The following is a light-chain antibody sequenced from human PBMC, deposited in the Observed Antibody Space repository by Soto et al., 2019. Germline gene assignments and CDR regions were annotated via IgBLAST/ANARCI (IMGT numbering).Light chain of an antibody. CDR3: QTWGTGIQV. Sequence: QLVVTQSPSASASLGASVKLTCTLSSGHSSYAIAWHQQRPEKGPRYLMKLNSDGSHSKGDGIPDRFSGSSSGAERYLTISSLQSEDEADYYCQTWGTGIQVFGGGTKLTVL. J-gene: IGLJ2*01. CDR1: SGHSSYA. V-gene: IGLV4-69*01. CDR2: LNSDGSH.